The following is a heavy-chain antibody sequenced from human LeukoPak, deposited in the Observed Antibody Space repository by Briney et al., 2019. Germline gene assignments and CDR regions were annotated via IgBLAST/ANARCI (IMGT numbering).Heavy chain of an antibody. Sequence: PGGSLRLSCTASGFTFGDYAMSWFRQAPGKGLEWVGFIRSKAYGGTTEYAASVKGRFTISRDDSKSIAYLQMNSLKTEDTAVYYCTREYSGHYYYYGMDVWGQGTTVTVSS. D-gene: IGHD5-12*01. CDR2: IRSKAYGGTT. CDR3: TREYSGHYYYYGMDV. CDR1: GFTFGDYA. V-gene: IGHV3-49*03. J-gene: IGHJ6*02.